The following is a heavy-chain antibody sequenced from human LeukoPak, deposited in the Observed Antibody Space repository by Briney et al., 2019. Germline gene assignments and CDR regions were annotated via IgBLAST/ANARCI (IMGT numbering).Heavy chain of an antibody. V-gene: IGHV3-9*01. CDR2: ISWNSGSI. Sequence: GGPLRLSCAASGFTFDDYAMHWVRQAPGKGLEWVSGISWNSGSIGYADSVKGRFTISRDNAKNSLYLQMNSLRAEDTAVYYCARDSWYFFDIWGQGTMVTVSS. CDR3: ARDSWYFFDI. D-gene: IGHD2-15*01. CDR1: GFTFDDYA. J-gene: IGHJ3*02.